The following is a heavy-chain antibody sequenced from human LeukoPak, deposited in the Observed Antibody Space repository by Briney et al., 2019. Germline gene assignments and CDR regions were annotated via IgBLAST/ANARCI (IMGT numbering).Heavy chain of an antibody. D-gene: IGHD3-22*01. CDR2: IYPDDSDT. Sequence: SGESLKISCKGSGYSFTKYWIGWVRQMPGKGLEWMGIIYPDDSDTRYSPAFQGQVTISADKSISTAYLQWSSLKASDTAMYYCARRRYYYDSSGQRTKGAFDIWGQGTMVTVSS. CDR3: ARRRYYYDSSGQRTKGAFDI. CDR1: GYSFTKYW. V-gene: IGHV5-51*01. J-gene: IGHJ3*02.